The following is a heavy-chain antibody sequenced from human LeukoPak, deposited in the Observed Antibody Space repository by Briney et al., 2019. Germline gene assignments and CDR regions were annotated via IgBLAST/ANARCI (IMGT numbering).Heavy chain of an antibody. Sequence: PSETLSLTCTVSGGSISSYYWSWIRQPAGKGLEWIGRIYTSGSTNYNPSLKSRVTMSVDTSKSQFSLKLSSVTAADTAVYYCARGGNNDSSGYSFDYWGQGTLVTVSS. CDR1: GGSISSYY. V-gene: IGHV4-4*07. J-gene: IGHJ4*02. CDR3: ARGGNNDSSGYSFDY. D-gene: IGHD3-22*01. CDR2: IYTSGST.